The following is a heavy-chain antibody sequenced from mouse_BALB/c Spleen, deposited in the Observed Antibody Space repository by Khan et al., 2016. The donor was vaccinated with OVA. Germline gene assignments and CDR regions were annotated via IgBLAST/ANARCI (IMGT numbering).Heavy chain of an antibody. CDR3: AHPSYDPRYFDV. V-gene: IGHV14-3*02. CDR1: ASIIRDNY. Sequence: VQLQQSGAELLKPGPSVNLSSPPPASIIRDNYLHGVNQRLKQGLGGFGRFAPAMGMVKYDPKVQGNATITADTSSNTAYLQVSSLTSEDSAVYYCAHPSYDPRYFDVWGAGTTVTVSS. J-gene: IGHJ1*01. CDR2: FAPAMGMV. D-gene: IGHD2-3*01.